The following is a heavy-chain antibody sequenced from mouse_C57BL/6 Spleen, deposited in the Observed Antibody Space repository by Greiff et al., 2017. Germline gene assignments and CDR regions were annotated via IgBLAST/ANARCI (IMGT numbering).Heavy chain of an antibody. V-gene: IGHV1-55*01. CDR2: IYPGSGST. J-gene: IGHJ3*01. CDR1: GYTFTSYW. CDR3: ARGDSSGYLFAY. Sequence: QVQLKQPGAELVKPGASVKMSCKASGYTFTSYWITWVKQRPGQGLEWIGDIYPGSGSTNYNEKFKSKATLTVDTSSSTAYMQLSSLTSEDSAVYYCARGDSSGYLFAYWGQGTLVTVSA. D-gene: IGHD3-2*02.